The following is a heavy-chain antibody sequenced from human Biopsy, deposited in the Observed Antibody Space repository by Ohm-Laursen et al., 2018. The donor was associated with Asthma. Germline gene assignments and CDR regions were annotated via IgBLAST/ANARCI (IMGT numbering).Heavy chain of an antibody. CDR1: GGTFNTYV. CDR2: INSVFGTT. V-gene: IGHV1-69*01. CDR3: ARKAGSCISRTCYSLDF. D-gene: IGHD2-2*01. J-gene: IGHJ4*02. Sequence: SSVKVSCKALGGTFNTYVIGWVRQAPGQGLEWMGGINSVFGTTTYPQKFQDRVTITADDSTSTVYMELSSLRSGDTAVYYCARKAGSCISRTCYSLDFWGQGTLVTVSS.